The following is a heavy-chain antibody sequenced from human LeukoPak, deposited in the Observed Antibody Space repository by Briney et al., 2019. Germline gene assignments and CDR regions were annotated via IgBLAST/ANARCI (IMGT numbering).Heavy chain of an antibody. CDR2: ISAYNGNT. CDR3: AIGSQWLVQYYFDY. CDR1: GYTLTSYG. J-gene: IGHJ4*02. Sequence: ASVNVSCKASGYTLTSYGISWVRQAPGQGLEWMGWISAYNGNTNYAQKLQGRVTITTDTSTSTAYMELRSLRSDDTAVYYCAIGSQWLVQYYFDYWGQGTLVTVSS. V-gene: IGHV1-18*01. D-gene: IGHD6-19*01.